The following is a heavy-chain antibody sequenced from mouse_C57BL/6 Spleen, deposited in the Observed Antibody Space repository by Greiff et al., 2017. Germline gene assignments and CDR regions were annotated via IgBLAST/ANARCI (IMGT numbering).Heavy chain of an antibody. CDR1: GFSLTSYG. J-gene: IGHJ4*01. CDR2: IWSDGST. V-gene: IGHV2-6*03. CDR3: ARGIYYDYDGNAMDY. D-gene: IGHD2-4*01. Sequence: QVQLKQSGPGLVAPSQSLSITCTVSGFSLTSYGVHWVRQPPGKGLEWLVVIWSDGSTTYNSALKSRLSISKDNSKSQVFLKMNSLQTDDTAMYYCARGIYYDYDGNAMDYWGQGTSVTVSS.